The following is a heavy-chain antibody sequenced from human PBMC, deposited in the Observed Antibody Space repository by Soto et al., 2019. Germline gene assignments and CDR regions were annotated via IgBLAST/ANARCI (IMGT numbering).Heavy chain of an antibody. D-gene: IGHD6-19*01. V-gene: IGHV1-18*01. CDR3: ARDPVAGTYFDY. CDR1: GYTFISYG. Sequence: ASVKVSCKASGYTFISYGISWVRQAPGQGLEWTGWINAFNGNTNYAQKLQGRVTMTRDTSTSTAYMELRSLRSDDTAVYYCARDPVAGTYFDYWGQGTLVTVSS. CDR2: INAFNGNT. J-gene: IGHJ4*02.